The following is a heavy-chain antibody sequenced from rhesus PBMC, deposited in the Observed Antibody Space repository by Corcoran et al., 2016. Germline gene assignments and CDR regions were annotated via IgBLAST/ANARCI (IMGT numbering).Heavy chain of an antibody. D-gene: IGHD3-16*01. J-gene: IGHJ6*01. Sequence: EVQLVESGGGLAKPGGSLRLSCAASGFTFSSYAMHWVRQAPGRGLGWVTGRSVGGSTYDPDAVKGRFTISRDNSKNTLSLQMTSLRAEDTAVYDCAKGSIVVVYGLDSWGQGVVVTVSS. CDR3: AKGSIVVVYGLDS. CDR2: RSVGGST. V-gene: IGHV3-103*01. CDR1: GFTFSSYA.